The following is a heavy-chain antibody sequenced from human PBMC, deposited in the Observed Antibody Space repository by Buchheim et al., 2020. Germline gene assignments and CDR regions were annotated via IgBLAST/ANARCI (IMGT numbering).Heavy chain of an antibody. CDR3: ARHSRGYSGYAAPDY. J-gene: IGHJ4*02. Sequence: QLQLQESGPGLVKPSETLSLTCTVSGDSISSSSYYWGWIRQPPGEGLEWIGNSYYSGTTYYNPSLKRRVPMSVDTSKTQFSLKLISVTAADTAVYYCARHSRGYSGYAAPDYWGQGTL. CDR2: SYYSGTT. D-gene: IGHD5-12*01. V-gene: IGHV4-39*01. CDR1: GDSISSSSYY.